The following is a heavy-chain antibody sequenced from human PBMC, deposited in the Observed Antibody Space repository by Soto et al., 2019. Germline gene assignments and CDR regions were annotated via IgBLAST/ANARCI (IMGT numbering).Heavy chain of an antibody. CDR2: IRSKAYGGTT. V-gene: IGHV3-49*04. CDR3: TRESPQYSSSGGDYYYYGMDV. Sequence: AGGSLRLSCTASGFTFGDYAMSWVRQAPGKGLEWVGFIRSKAYGGTTEYAASVKGRFTISRDDSKSIAYLQMNSLKTEDTAVYYCTRESPQYSSSGGDYYYYGMDVWRQGTTVTVSS. J-gene: IGHJ6*02. CDR1: GFTFGDYA. D-gene: IGHD6-6*01.